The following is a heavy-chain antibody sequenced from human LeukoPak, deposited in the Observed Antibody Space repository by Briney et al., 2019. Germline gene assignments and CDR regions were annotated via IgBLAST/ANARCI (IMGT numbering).Heavy chain of an antibody. D-gene: IGHD1-1*01. CDR2: IYYSGST. V-gene: IGHV4-39*07. CDR1: GGSISSSSYY. CDR3: ARDINDEEHYFDY. Sequence: SETLSLTCTVSGGSISSSSYYWGWIRQPPGKGLEWIGSIYYSGSTYYNPSLKSRVTISVDTSKNQFSLKLSSVTAADTAVYYCARDINDEEHYFDYWGQGTLVTVSS. J-gene: IGHJ4*02.